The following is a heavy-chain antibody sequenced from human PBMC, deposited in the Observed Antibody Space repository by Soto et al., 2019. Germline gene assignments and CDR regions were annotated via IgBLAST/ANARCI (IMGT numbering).Heavy chain of an antibody. D-gene: IGHD2-2*01. CDR3: TSQEYCNSVTCYHDAFDI. V-gene: IGHV3-73*01. J-gene: IGHJ3*02. CDR1: GFIFSGSA. CDR2: IRTEANTYAT. Sequence: EVQLVESGGGLVQPGGSLKLSCAASGFIFSGSAMHWVRQASGKGLAWVGRIRTEANTYATTYGASVKGRFTIYRDASKNTAYLQMNSLKTEYTAVYFCTSQEYCNSVTCYHDAFDIWGQGTMVTVSS.